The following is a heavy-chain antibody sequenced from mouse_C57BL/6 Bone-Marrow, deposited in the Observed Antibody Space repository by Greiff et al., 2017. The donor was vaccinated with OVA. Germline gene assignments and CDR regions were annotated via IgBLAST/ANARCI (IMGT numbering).Heavy chain of an antibody. CDR2: IDPDSGGT. J-gene: IGHJ2*01. CDR3: TRSGGNSSKYFDD. CDR1: VYTFTIYC. D-gene: IGHD1-3*01. V-gene: IGHV1-62-3*01. Sequence: QVQLPQSGADLVTPGASVTLSCKASVYTFTIYCLHWLKQTPVPGLAWIGRIDPDSGGTDYNEKFKSKATLTVDKSSSTAYMQLRSLTSEDSAVYYCTRSGGNSSKYFDDWGQGTTVTVSS.